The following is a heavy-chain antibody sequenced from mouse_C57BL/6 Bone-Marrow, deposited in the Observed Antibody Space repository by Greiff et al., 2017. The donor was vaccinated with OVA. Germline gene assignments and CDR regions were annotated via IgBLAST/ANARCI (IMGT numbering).Heavy chain of an antibody. V-gene: IGHV5-15*01. Sequence: EVQLQESGGGLVQPGGSLKLSCAASGFTFSDYGMAWVRQAPRKGPEWVAFISNLAYSIYYADTVTGRFTISRENAKNTLYLEMSSLRSEDTAMYYCARQRIYYSYDGYFDVWGTGTTVTVSS. D-gene: IGHD2-12*01. J-gene: IGHJ1*03. CDR2: ISNLAYSI. CDR1: GFTFSDYG. CDR3: ARQRIYYSYDGYFDV.